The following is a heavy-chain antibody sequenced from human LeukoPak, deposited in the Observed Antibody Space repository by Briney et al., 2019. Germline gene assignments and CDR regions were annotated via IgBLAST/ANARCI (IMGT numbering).Heavy chain of an antibody. CDR1: GGAINNYY. CDR2: IYTRGST. J-gene: IGHJ3*02. V-gene: IGHV4-4*07. D-gene: IGHD2-15*01. CDR3: ARGRYCSADICSGGDAFDI. Sequence: LETLSLTCTVSGGAINNYYWSWSRQPAGKGLEWIGRIYTRGSTNYNPSLKSRVTMSVDTSKNQFSLKLSSVTAADTAVYYCARGRYCSADICSGGDAFDIWGQGTMVSVSS.